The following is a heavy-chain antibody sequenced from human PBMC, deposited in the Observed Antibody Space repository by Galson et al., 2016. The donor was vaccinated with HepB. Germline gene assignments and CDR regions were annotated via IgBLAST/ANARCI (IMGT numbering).Heavy chain of an antibody. CDR2: IYSSGST. Sequence: ETLSITCTVSGGSISGHHWSWIRQPPGKGLEWIGYIYSSGSTYYNPSLKSRVTISVDTSKNQFSLNLSSVTAADTAVYYCARVYYPNWFDPWGQGILVTVSS. D-gene: IGHD3-10*01. J-gene: IGHJ5*02. CDR3: ARVYYPNWFDP. V-gene: IGHV4-59*06. CDR1: GGSISGHH.